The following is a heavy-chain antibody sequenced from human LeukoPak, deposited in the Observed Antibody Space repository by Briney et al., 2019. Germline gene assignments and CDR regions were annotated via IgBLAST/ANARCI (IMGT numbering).Heavy chain of an antibody. CDR2: IHSGGSDI. J-gene: IGHJ4*02. CDR3: ARGHYDILTGNYKWTPDY. V-gene: IGHV3-21*06. Sequence: GGSLRLSCAASGSTFNTYKMNWVRQAPGRGLEWVSSIHSGGSDIYYADSVKGRFTVSRDNAKNSLFLQMNSLRAEDTALYYCARGHYDILTGNYKWTPDYWGQGTLVTVSS. CDR1: GSTFNTYK. D-gene: IGHD3-9*01.